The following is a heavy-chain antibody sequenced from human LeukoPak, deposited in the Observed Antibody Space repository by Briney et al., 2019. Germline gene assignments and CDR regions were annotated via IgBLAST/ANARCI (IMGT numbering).Heavy chain of an antibody. J-gene: IGHJ4*02. CDR3: AKASAWALPAYFDY. CDR2: INSDGSST. V-gene: IGHV3-74*01. CDR1: GFTFSSYW. Sequence: GGSLRLSCAASGFTFSSYWMHWVRQAPVKGLVWVSRINSDGSSTSYADSVKGRFTISRDNAKNSLYLQMNSLRAEDTALYYCAKASAWALPAYFDYWGQGTLVTVSS. D-gene: IGHD1-26*01.